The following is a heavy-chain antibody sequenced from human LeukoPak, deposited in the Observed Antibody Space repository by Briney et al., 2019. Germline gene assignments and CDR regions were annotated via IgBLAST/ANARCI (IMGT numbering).Heavy chain of an antibody. CDR3: ARDIWQLVQVSTPYYFDY. Sequence: GASVKVSCKASGGTFSSYAISWVRQAPGQGLEWMGGIIPIFGTANYAQKFQGRVTITADKSTSTAYMELSSLRSEDTAVYYCARDIWQLVQVSTPYYFDYWGQGTLVTVSS. V-gene: IGHV1-69*06. CDR1: GGTFSSYA. D-gene: IGHD6-6*01. CDR2: IIPIFGTA. J-gene: IGHJ4*02.